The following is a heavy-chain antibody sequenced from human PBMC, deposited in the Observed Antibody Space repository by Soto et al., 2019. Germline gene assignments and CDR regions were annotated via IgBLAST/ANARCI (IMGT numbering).Heavy chain of an antibody. CDR3: ARGVVFGYYYYHMDL. Sequence: SETLSLTCTVSGDSVTSVSDYWSWIRQPPGKGLEWIGYIYYSGSADYNPSLGSRVTISIDTSKNQFSLKLTSVTAADTAVYYCARGVVFGYYYYHMDLWGPGTLVTVSS. CDR1: GDSVTSVSDY. J-gene: IGHJ5*02. V-gene: IGHV4-61*01. CDR2: IYYSGSA. D-gene: IGHD3-22*01.